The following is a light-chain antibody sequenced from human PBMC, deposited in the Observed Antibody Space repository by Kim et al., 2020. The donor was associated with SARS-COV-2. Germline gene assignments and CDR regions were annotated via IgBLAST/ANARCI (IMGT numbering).Light chain of an antibody. Sequence: DIQMTQSPSTLSASVGDRVTITCRASRSISTWLAWYQQKPGKAPKLLIYMASGLESGVPSRFSGSGSETEFTLTISSLQPDDFATYSSQQYGGYSWTFGQGNKVDIK. J-gene: IGKJ1*01. V-gene: IGKV1-5*03. CDR2: MAS. CDR3: QQYGGYSWT. CDR1: RSISTW.